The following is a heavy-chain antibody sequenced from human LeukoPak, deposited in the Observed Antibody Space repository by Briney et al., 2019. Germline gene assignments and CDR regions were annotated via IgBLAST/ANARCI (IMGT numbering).Heavy chain of an antibody. J-gene: IGHJ3*02. Sequence: GESLKISCKGAGYSFVHYWIGWVRQMPGKGLEWMGIIYPGDSDVRYSPSFQGQVSISVDKSIKTAYLQWGSLKASDTAIYYCARPQYYDTSGYSPRGAFDIWGQGTMVTVSS. CDR3: ARPQYYDTSGYSPRGAFDI. CDR1: GYSFVHYW. D-gene: IGHD3-22*01. V-gene: IGHV5-51*01. CDR2: IYPGDSDV.